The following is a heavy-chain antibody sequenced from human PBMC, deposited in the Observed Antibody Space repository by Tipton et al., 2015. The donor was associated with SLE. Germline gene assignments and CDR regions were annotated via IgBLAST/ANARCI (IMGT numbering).Heavy chain of an antibody. J-gene: IGHJ4*02. CDR3: ARGGAIAAAGS. V-gene: IGHV3-48*03. D-gene: IGHD6-13*01. CDR1: GFTFSSYE. CDR2: ISSSGRTI. Sequence: GSLRLSCAASGFTFSSYEMNWVRQAPGKGLEWVSYISSSGRTIYYADSVKGRFTISRDNAKNSLYLQMNSLRAEDTAVYYCARGGAIAAAGSWGQGTLVTVSS.